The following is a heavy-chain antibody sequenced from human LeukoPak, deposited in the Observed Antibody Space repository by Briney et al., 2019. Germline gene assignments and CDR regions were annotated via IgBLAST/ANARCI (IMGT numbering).Heavy chain of an antibody. J-gene: IGHJ4*02. Sequence: GRSLRLSRAASGFTLSSYGMHWVRQAPGKGLEWVAVIWYDGSNKYYADSVKGRFTTSRDNSKNTLYLQMNSLRAEDTAVYYCASIGYSGYDSTDYWGQGTLVSVSS. D-gene: IGHD5-12*01. CDR2: IWYDGSNK. CDR3: ASIGYSGYDSTDY. CDR1: GFTLSSYG. V-gene: IGHV3-33*01.